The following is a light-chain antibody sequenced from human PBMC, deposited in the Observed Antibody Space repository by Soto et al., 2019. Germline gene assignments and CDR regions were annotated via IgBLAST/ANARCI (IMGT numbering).Light chain of an antibody. CDR1: SSDVGGYNY. V-gene: IGLV2-8*01. CDR3: TSYAGGNNV. CDR2: EVN. Sequence: QSVLTQPPSASGSPGQSVTISCIGTSSDVGGYNYVSWYQQYPGKVPKLMIYEVNKRPSGVPDRFSGSKSGNTASLTVSGLQAEDEADYYCTSYAGGNNVFGTGTKLTVL. J-gene: IGLJ1*01.